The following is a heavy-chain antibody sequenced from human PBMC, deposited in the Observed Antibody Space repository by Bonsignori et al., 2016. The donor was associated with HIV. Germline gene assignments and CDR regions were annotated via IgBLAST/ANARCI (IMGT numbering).Heavy chain of an antibody. V-gene: IGHV3-74*01. J-gene: IGHJ3*02. Sequence: WIRQPPGKGLVWVSRINSDGSSTTYADSVKGRFTISRDNAKNTLFLQMNSLRDEDTAVYYCAREFPLEFRWVRAVAGPDGFDIWGQGTMVTVSS. CDR3: AREFPLEFRWVRAVAGPDGFDI. CDR2: INSDGSST. D-gene: IGHD6-19*01.